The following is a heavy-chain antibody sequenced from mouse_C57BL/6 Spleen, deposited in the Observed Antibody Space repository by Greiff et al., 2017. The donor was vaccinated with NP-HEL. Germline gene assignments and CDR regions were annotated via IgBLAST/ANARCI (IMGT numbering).Heavy chain of an antibody. CDR2: IHPNSGST. CDR3: ARSIYDGYPYAMDY. Sequence: QVQLQQPGAELVKPGASVKLSCKASGYTFTSYWMHWVKQRPGQGLEWIGMIHPNSGSTNYNEKFKSKATLTVDKSSSTAYMQLSSLTSEDSAVYYCARSIYDGYPYAMDYWGQGTSVTVSS. D-gene: IGHD2-3*01. J-gene: IGHJ4*01. V-gene: IGHV1-64*01. CDR1: GYTFTSYW.